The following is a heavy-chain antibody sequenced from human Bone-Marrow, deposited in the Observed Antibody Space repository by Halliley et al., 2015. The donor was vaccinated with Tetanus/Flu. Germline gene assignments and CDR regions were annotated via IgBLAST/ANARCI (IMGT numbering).Heavy chain of an antibody. CDR3: ARRVGGLEDPFAY. D-gene: IGHD1-26*01. Sequence: TLSLTCGVFGGSFSPYEWTWIRQPPGKGLEWIGEIDHRGNTKSNPALKGRVTMSVDTSKNHFSLTLRSVTAADRAVFYCARRVGGLEDPFAYWGQGTLFTVSS. J-gene: IGHJ4*02. V-gene: IGHV4-34*01. CDR1: GGSFSPYE. CDR2: IDHRGNT.